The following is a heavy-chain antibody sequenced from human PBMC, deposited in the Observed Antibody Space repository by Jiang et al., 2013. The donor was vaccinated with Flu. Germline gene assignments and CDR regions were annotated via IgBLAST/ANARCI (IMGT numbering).Heavy chain of an antibody. CDR1: GFTFSSYG. Sequence: QLVESGGGVVQPGRSLRLSCAASGFTFSSYGMHWVRQAPGKGLEWVAVISYDGSNKYYADSVKGRFTISRDNAKNSLYLQMNSLRAEDTALYYCARGTGFYGSGRHDYWGQGTLVTVSS. CDR3: ARGTGFYGSGRHDY. D-gene: IGHD3-10*01. CDR2: ISYDGSNK. J-gene: IGHJ4*02. V-gene: IGHV3-30*03.